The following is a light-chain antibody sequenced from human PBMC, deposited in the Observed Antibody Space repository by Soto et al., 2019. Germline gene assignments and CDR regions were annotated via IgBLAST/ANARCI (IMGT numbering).Light chain of an antibody. V-gene: IGLV2-8*01. J-gene: IGLJ1*01. CDR2: EVT. CDR3: SSYTDRNPSCV. CDR1: SSDVGGYNY. Sequence: QSVLTQPPSASGSPGQSVTISCTGTSSDVGGYNYVSWYQQHPGKAPKLMIYEVTIRPSGVPDRFSGSKSGNTASLTVSGLQAEDEADYYCSSYTDRNPSCVFGTGTKVTVL.